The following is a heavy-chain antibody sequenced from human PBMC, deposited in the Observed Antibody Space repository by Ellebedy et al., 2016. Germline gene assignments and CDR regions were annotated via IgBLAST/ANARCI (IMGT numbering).Heavy chain of an antibody. Sequence: GGSLRLSCAASGFTFSSYAMSWVRQAPGKGLEWVSAISGSGGSTYYADSVKGRFTISRDNSKNTLYLQMNSLRAEDTAVYCCAKSPSIVVVPAGGFYDYWGQGTLVTVSS. D-gene: IGHD2-2*01. J-gene: IGHJ4*02. CDR2: ISGSGGST. CDR1: GFTFSSYA. V-gene: IGHV3-23*01. CDR3: AKSPSIVVVPAGGFYDY.